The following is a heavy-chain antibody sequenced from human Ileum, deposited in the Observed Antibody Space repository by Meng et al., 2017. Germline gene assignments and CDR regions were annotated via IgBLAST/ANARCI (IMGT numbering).Heavy chain of an antibody. CDR3: ARHGGYSQDF. V-gene: IGHV4-4*02. CDR1: SGSISSNTY. CDR2: ISHSGSA. D-gene: IGHD4-23*01. Sequence: GQLQESGPGLVRPSGTLSLTRAVSSGSISSNTYWSWVRQPPGKGLEWIGQISHSGSAYYNPSLKSRVTMSVDKSKSQFSLMLTSVTAADTAIYYCARHGGYSQDFWGQGTLVTVSS. J-gene: IGHJ4*02.